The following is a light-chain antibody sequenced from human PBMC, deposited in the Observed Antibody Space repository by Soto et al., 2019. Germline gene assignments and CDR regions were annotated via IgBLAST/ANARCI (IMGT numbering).Light chain of an antibody. CDR1: SSNIARSF. CDR2: KNN. CDR3: VAWDASLSGYA. Sequence: QSALTQPPSASGTPGLRVTISWSGSSSNIARSFVYWYQQVPGTAPKLLIFKNNLRPSGVPDRFSGSKPGTSASLAISGLRLEDEADYYCVAWDASLSGYAFGTGTKVTVL. V-gene: IGLV1-47*01. J-gene: IGLJ1*01.